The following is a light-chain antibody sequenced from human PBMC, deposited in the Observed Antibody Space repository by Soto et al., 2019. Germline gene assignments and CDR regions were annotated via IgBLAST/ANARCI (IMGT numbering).Light chain of an antibody. CDR3: VQGSTWRWT. CDR2: DTF. CDR1: QSVSNY. V-gene: IGKV3-11*01. J-gene: IGKJ1*01. Sequence: IVLTQSPATLSLSPGARATLSCRAGQSVSNYLAWYQQKPGQAPRLLIYDTFNRGTGIPARFSGSGSGTDFTLTISTLEPQDLAVYFCVQGSTWRWTSGQGTKVQI.